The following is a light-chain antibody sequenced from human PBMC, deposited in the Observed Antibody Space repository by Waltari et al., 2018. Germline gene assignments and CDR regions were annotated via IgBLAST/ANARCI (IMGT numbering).Light chain of an antibody. J-gene: IGKJ2*01. V-gene: IGKV3-20*01. Sequence: ELVLTQPPGTLSLSPGERVTLSCRASQSLSSDYLAWYQQKPGQAPRLLIYGASTRDTGIPDRFSGSGSGTDFTLTISRLEPEDFAVYCCQQYGTSPPTFGQGTKLEIK. CDR1: QSLSSDY. CDR3: QQYGTSPPT. CDR2: GAS.